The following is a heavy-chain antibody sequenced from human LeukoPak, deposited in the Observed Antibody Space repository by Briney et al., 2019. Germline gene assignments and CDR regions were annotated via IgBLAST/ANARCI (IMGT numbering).Heavy chain of an antibody. CDR1: GGSFSGYY. D-gene: IGHD3-22*01. V-gene: IGHV4-34*01. CDR3: ASVYDSSGYYPF. CDR2: INHSGST. J-gene: IGHJ4*02. Sequence: PSETLSLTCAVYGGSFSGYYWSWIRQPPGKGLEWIEEINHSGSTNYNPSLKSRVTISVDTSKNQFSLKLSSVTAADTAVYYCASVYDSSGYYPFWGQGTLVTVSS.